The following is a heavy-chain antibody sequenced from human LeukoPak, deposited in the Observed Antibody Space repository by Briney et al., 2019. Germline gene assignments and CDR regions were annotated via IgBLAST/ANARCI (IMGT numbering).Heavy chain of an antibody. J-gene: IGHJ6*03. CDR2: NSGSY. Sequence: SETLSLTYTVSGGSITGYYWSCMRQSPGKGLEWIGYNSGSYNYNPSLSSRLTMSVDTSKNQFSLRLSAVTAADTAVYYCARAPKVLGGPGHMDVWGKGTTVTVSS. D-gene: IGHD3-16*01. CDR1: GGSITGYY. V-gene: IGHV4-59*01. CDR3: ARAPKVLGGPGHMDV.